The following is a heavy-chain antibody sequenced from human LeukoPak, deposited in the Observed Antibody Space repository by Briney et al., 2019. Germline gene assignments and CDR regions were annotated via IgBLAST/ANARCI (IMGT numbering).Heavy chain of an antibody. Sequence: GGSLRLSCAASGFTFRSYAMNWVRQAPGKGLEWVAFIRYDGSNKYYADSVKGRFTISRDNSKNTLYLQMNSLRAEDTAVYYCARDGAAWGQGTLVTVSS. D-gene: IGHD6-13*01. V-gene: IGHV3-30*02. CDR3: ARDGAA. J-gene: IGHJ4*02. CDR2: IRYDGSNK. CDR1: GFTFRSYA.